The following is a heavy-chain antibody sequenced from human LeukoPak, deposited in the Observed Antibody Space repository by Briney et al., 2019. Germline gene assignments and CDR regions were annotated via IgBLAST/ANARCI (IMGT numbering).Heavy chain of an antibody. V-gene: IGHV3-23*01. CDR1: GFTFSSYA. CDR2: ISSSGGST. Sequence: GGSLRLSCAASGFTFSSYAMSWVRQAPGKGLEWVSAISSSGGSTYYADSVKGRFTISRDNSKNTLYLQMNSLRAEDTAVYYCAKAAGGRLYYDSSGYYFDYWGQGTLVTVSS. CDR3: AKAAGGRLYYDSSGYYFDY. J-gene: IGHJ4*02. D-gene: IGHD3-22*01.